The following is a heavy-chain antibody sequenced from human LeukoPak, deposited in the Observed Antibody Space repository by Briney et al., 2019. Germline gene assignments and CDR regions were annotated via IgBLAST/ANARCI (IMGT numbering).Heavy chain of an antibody. CDR3: ARVGYRYSSSFYWDY. CDR1: GYTFTSYY. D-gene: IGHD6-6*01. CDR2: INPSGGST. J-gene: IGHJ4*02. Sequence: GASVKVSCKASGYTFTSYYMHWVRQAPGQGLEWMGIINPSGGSTSYAQKFQGRVTMTRDTSTSTVYMELSSLRSEDTAVYYCARVGYRYSSSFYWDYWGQGTLVTVSS. V-gene: IGHV1-46*01.